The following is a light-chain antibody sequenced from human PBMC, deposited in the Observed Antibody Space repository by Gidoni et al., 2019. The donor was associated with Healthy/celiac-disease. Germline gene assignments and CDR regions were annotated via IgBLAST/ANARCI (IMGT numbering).Light chain of an antibody. Sequence: SYELTQPTSTFASPGQTASIPCSGDNLGDEYACWYQQEPGQSPVLVIYQDSKRPSGIPGRFSGSNSGNTATLTISGTQAMDEADYYCQAWDSSTVVFGGGTKLTVL. V-gene: IGLV3-1*01. CDR2: QDS. J-gene: IGLJ2*01. CDR1: NLGDEY. CDR3: QAWDSSTVV.